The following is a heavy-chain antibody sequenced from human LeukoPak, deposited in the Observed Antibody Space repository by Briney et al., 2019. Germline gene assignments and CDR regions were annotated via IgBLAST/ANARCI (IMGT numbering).Heavy chain of an antibody. CDR1: GFTFSSYA. J-gene: IGHJ4*02. V-gene: IGHV3-30-3*01. CDR3: ARASDYGRTIFGVVIIPHFDY. Sequence: GGSLRLSCAASGFTFSSYAMHWVRQAPGKGLEWVAVISYDGSNKYYADSVKGRFTISRDNSKNTLYLQMNSLRAEDTAVYYCARASDYGRTIFGVVIIPHFDYWGQGTLVTVPS. D-gene: IGHD3-3*01. CDR2: ISYDGSNK.